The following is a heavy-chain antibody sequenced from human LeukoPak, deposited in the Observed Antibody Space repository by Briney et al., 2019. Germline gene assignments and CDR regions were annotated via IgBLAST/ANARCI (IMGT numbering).Heavy chain of an antibody. J-gene: IGHJ4*02. CDR1: GFTFSSYA. CDR3: ARGAPERISSSTNYYFDY. V-gene: IGHV3-30-3*01. D-gene: IGHD6-6*01. Sequence: GGPLRLSCAASGFTFSSYAMYWVRQAPGKGLEWVAVISYDGNNKYYADSVKGRFTISRDDSKNTLSLQMNSLRAEDTAVYYCARGAPERISSSTNYYFDYWGQGTLVTVSS. CDR2: ISYDGNNK.